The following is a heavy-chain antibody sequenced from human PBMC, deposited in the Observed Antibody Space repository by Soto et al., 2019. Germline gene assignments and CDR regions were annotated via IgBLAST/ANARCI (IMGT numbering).Heavy chain of an antibody. D-gene: IGHD1-26*01. J-gene: IGHJ4*02. CDR1: GFPFSTYG. V-gene: IGHV3-33*01. CDR2: IWYDGSHK. CDR3: ARAVGPFDY. Sequence: HPGGSLRLSCAASGFPFSTYGMHWVRQAPGMGLEWVAVIWYDGSHKDYVDSVKGRFTISRDNSKNILYLQMNSLRVEDTAVYYSARAVGPFDYWGQGTLVTVSS.